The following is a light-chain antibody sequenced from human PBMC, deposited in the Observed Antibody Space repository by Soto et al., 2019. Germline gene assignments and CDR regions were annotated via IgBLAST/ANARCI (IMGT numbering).Light chain of an antibody. V-gene: IGKV2-28*01. CDR2: MGF. J-gene: IGKJ4*01. CDR3: MQALESPPT. Sequence: DIVMTQSPLSLPVTPGEPASISCRSSQSLLNRNGQNCLDWYLQKPGQSPQLLIHMGFIRASGVPDRFSGSGSGTYFTLTISRVEAEDVGVYYCMQALESPPTFGGGTKVAIK. CDR1: QSLLNRNGQNC.